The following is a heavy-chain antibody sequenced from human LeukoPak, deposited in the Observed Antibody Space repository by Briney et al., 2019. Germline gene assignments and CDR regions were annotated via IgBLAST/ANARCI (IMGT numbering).Heavy chain of an antibody. D-gene: IGHD3-22*01. Sequence: SETLSLTCTVSGYSISNGYYWGWIRQPPGKGLEWVGSIYHRGSTYYNPSLRSRVTISVDTSKNQFSLKLSSVTAADTAVYYCARGSEYYYDSSGYYYESGDYWGQGTLVTVSS. V-gene: IGHV4-38-2*02. CDR1: GYSISNGYY. CDR3: ARGSEYYYDSSGYYYESGDY. CDR2: IYHRGST. J-gene: IGHJ4*02.